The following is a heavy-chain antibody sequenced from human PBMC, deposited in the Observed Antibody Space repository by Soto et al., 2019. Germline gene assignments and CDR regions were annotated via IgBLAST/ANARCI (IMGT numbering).Heavy chain of an antibody. CDR3: AKDRENYDSSGYYPSYYYGMDV. V-gene: IGHV3-23*01. Sequence: EVQLLESGGGLVQPGGSLRLSCAASGFTFSSYAMSWVRQAPGKGLEWVSAISGSGGSTYYADSVKGRFTISRDNSKNTLYLQMNSLRAEDTAVYYCAKDRENYDSSGYYPSYYYGMDVWGQGTTVTVSS. CDR2: ISGSGGST. J-gene: IGHJ6*02. D-gene: IGHD3-22*01. CDR1: GFTFSSYA.